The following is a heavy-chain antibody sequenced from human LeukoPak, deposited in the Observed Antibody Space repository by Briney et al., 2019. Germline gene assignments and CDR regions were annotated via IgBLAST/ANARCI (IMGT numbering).Heavy chain of an antibody. CDR1: GGSVSSGSYY. Sequence: SETLSLTCSVSGGSVSSGSYYWSWIRQPPGKGLEWIAYIYHSGSTSYNPSLQSRVTISLDISQNQVSLRLGSVTAADTAVYYCASGRGFSGSWFDYWGQGILVTVSS. CDR2: IYHSGST. V-gene: IGHV4-61*01. D-gene: IGHD6-13*01. J-gene: IGHJ4*02. CDR3: ASGRGFSGSWFDY.